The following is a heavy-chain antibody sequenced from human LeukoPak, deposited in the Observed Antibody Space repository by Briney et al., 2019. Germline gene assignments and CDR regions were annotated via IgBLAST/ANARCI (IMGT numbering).Heavy chain of an antibody. J-gene: IGHJ3*02. Sequence: ASVKVSCKASGGTFSSYAISWVRQAPGQGLEWMGWISAYNGNTNYAQKLQGRVTMTTDTSTSTAYMELRSLRSDDTAVYYCASFNTPDYYDSSGYPVGAFDIWGQGTMVTVSS. CDR2: ISAYNGNT. D-gene: IGHD3-22*01. CDR3: ASFNTPDYYDSSGYPVGAFDI. CDR1: GGTFSSYA. V-gene: IGHV1-18*01.